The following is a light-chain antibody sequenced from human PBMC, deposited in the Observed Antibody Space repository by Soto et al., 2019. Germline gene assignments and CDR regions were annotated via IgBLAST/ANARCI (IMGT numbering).Light chain of an antibody. Sequence: DIVMTQSPDSLDVSLGERANINCKSSQSVLYSSNNKNYLAWYQQKPGQPPKLLIYWASTRESGVPDRFSGSGSGTDFTLTINSLEPEDFAVYYCQQRSNWPRTFGQGTKVDIK. J-gene: IGKJ1*01. V-gene: IGKV4-1*01. CDR1: QSVLYSSNNKNY. CDR3: QQRSNWPRT. CDR2: WAS.